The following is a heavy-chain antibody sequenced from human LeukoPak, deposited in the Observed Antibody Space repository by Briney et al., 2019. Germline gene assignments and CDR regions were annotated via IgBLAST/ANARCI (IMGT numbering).Heavy chain of an antibody. D-gene: IGHD6-19*01. CDR2: ISSSSSTI. CDR3: ARGKQWLVHYYYYYMDV. J-gene: IGHJ6*03. CDR1: GFTFSSYS. Sequence: PGGSLRLSCAASGFTFSSYSMNWVRQAPGKGLEWVSYISSSSSTIYYADSVKGRFTISRDNAKNSLYLQMNSLRAEDTAVYYCARGKQWLVHYYYYYMDVWGKGTTVTVSS. V-gene: IGHV3-48*04.